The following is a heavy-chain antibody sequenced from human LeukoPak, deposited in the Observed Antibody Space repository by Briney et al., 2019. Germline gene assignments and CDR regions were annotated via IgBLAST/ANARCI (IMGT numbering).Heavy chain of an antibody. CDR2: IFYTGTT. CDR1: GGSIKSSSYY. Sequence: SETLSLTCTVSGGSIKSSSYYWGWIRQPPGKGLEWIGSIFYTGTTYYNPSLRSRVTISVDTSKNQFSLELSSVTAADTAVYYSARHLGQGSGSDAFDIWGQGTMVTVSS. J-gene: IGHJ3*02. D-gene: IGHD6-19*01. V-gene: IGHV4-39*01. CDR3: ARHLGQGSGSDAFDI.